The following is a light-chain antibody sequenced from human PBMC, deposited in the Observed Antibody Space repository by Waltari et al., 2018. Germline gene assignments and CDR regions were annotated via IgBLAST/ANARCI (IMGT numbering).Light chain of an antibody. CDR2: AAS. V-gene: IGKV1-39*01. Sequence: RMTQSPYSLAAYVGDRVNIACRASQSIIDYLNWYQQKPGKAPKVLIHAASNLESEVPSRFSGSGSGTDFTLTISSLQPEDFATYYCQQSYSTPITFGGGTKVEIK. CDR1: QSIIDY. CDR3: QQSYSTPIT. J-gene: IGKJ4*01.